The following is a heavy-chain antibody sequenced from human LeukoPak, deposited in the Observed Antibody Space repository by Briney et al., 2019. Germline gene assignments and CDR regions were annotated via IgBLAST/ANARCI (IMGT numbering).Heavy chain of an antibody. J-gene: IGHJ5*02. CDR3: ARDNMEDYYDSSGYPYWFDP. CDR1: GGSISSYY. V-gene: IGHV4-4*07. D-gene: IGHD3-22*01. CDR2: IYTSGST. Sequence: SETLSLTCTVSGGSISSYYWSWIRQPAGKGLEWIGRIYTSGSTNYNPSLKSRVTMSVDTSENQFSLKLSSVTAADTAVYYCARDNMEDYYDSSGYPYWFDPWGQGTLVTVSS.